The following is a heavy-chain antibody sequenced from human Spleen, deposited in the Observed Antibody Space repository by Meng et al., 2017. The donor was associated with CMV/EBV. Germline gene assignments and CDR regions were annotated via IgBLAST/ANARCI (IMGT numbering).Heavy chain of an antibody. V-gene: IGHV3-30*02. D-gene: IGHD3/OR15-3a*01. CDR1: GFTFSNYG. J-gene: IGHJ4*02. Sequence: GGSLRLSCAAPGFTFSNYGMHWVRQAPGKGLEWVAFIRFDGSNKYYADSLKGRFTISRDNSKNTLYLQLDGLRAEDTAVYYCAKEPGDWDPDYWGQGTLVTVSS. CDR3: AKEPGDWDPDY. CDR2: IRFDGSNK.